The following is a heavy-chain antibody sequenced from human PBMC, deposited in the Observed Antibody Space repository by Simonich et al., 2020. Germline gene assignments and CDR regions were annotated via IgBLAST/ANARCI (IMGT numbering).Heavy chain of an antibody. V-gene: IGHV1-2*06. CDR1: GYTFTGYY. D-gene: IGHD2-15*01. J-gene: IGHJ2*01. CDR2: SNPYNGGI. CDR3: ARDGGNCSGGSCYWYFDL. Sequence: QVQLVQSGAEVKKPGASLKVSCKASGYTFTGYYMHWVRQAPGQGLEWMGRSNPYNGGINYAKKCEGRDTMTRDTSISTAYMEMSRLRSDDTAVYYCARDGGNCSGGSCYWYFDLWGRGTLVTVSS.